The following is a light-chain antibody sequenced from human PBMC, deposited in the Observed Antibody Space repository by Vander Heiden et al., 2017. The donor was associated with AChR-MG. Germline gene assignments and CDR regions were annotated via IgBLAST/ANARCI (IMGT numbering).Light chain of an antibody. V-gene: IGLV2-14*03. CDR1: RRDIGGYPY. J-gene: IGLJ2*01. Sequence: QSALTQPASVSGSPGQSITISCIGTRRDIGGYPYVSWYQQHPGKAPKLMIYGVSNLSSGVSNRFSGSKSGNTASLTISGLQPEDEADYYCSSYTSRSTVIFGGGTKVSVL. CDR3: SSYTSRSTVI. CDR2: GVS.